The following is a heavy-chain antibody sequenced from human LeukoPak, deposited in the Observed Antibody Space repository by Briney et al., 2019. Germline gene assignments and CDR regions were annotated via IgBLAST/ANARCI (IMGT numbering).Heavy chain of an antibody. D-gene: IGHD2-8*01. CDR3: ARAAWRGTSSRDAFDI. J-gene: IGHJ3*02. CDR2: ISYSGTT. V-gene: IGHV4-31*03. Sequence: SETLSLTCTVSGGSISSGGDYWSWIRQHPGKGLEWIGYISYSGTTYYNPSLKSRITISLDTSKNQFSLELSSVTAADTAVYFCARAAWRGTSSRDAFDIWGLGTVVTVSS. CDR1: GGSISSGGDY.